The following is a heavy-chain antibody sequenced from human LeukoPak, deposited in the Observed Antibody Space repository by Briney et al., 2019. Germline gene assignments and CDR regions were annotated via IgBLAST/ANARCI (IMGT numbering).Heavy chain of an antibody. J-gene: IGHJ4*02. CDR3: ARDINDEQWLVFDY. Sequence: HPGGSLRLSCAASGFTFSSYSMNRVRQAPGKGLEWVSYISSSSSTIYYADSVKGRFTISRDNAKNSLYLQMNSLRAEDTAVYYCARDINDEQWLVFDYWGQGTLVTVSS. CDR2: ISSSSSTI. V-gene: IGHV3-48*01. D-gene: IGHD6-19*01. CDR1: GFTFSSYS.